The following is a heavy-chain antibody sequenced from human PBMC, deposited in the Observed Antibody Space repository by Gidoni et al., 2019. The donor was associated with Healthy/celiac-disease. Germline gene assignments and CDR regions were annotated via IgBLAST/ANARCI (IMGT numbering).Heavy chain of an antibody. J-gene: IGHJ6*03. CDR2: INHSGST. Sequence: QVQLQQWGAGLLKPSETLSLTCAVYGGSFSGYYWSWIRQPPGKGLEWIGEINHSGSTNYNPSLKSRVTISVDTSKNQFSLKLSSVTAADTAVYYCAREGTLNGNSFGRYYYYYMDVWGKGTTVTVSS. CDR1: GGSFSGYY. V-gene: IGHV4-34*01. CDR3: AREGTLNGNSFGRYYYYYMDV. D-gene: IGHD4-17*01.